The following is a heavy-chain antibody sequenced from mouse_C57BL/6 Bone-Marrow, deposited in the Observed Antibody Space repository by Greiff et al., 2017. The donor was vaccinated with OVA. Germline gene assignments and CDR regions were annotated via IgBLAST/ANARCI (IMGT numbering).Heavy chain of an antibody. J-gene: IGHJ1*03. V-gene: IGHV1-55*01. CDR2: IYPGSGST. CDR3: ARGGVALVDWYFDV. CDR1: GYTFTSYW. Sequence: QVQLQQPGAELVKPGASVKMSCKASGYTFTSYWITWVKQRPGQGLEWIGDIYPGSGSTNYNEKFKSKATLTVDTSSSTAYMQLSSLTSEDSAVYYCARGGVALVDWYFDVWGTGTTVTVSS. D-gene: IGHD1-3*01.